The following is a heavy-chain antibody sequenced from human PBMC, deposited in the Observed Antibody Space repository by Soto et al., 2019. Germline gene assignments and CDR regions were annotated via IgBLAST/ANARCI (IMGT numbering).Heavy chain of an antibody. CDR3: VRSKGGYSYGTPFDY. D-gene: IGHD5-18*01. CDR1: ACTLGDCA. V-gene: IGHV3-9*01. Sequence: GRSLRLSCAASACTLGDCAMLVVRQVLGKGLEWVSSISWNSGNIGYADSVKGRFTTSRDNAKNSLYLQMNSLRPEDTALYYCVRSKGGYSYGTPFDYWGQGT. J-gene: IGHJ4*02. CDR2: ISWNSGNI.